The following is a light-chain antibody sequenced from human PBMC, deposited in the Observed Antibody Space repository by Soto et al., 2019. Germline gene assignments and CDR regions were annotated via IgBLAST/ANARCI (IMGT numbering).Light chain of an antibody. Sequence: QLVLTQSPSASASLGASVKLTCTLSSGHSNYVIAWHQQQPEKGPRYLMKLNSDGSHSKGDGIPDRFSGSSSGAGRYLTISSLQSEDEADYYCQTWDTGIRVFGGGTKLTVL. CDR2: LNSDGSH. CDR1: SGHSNYV. V-gene: IGLV4-69*01. CDR3: QTWDTGIRV. J-gene: IGLJ2*01.